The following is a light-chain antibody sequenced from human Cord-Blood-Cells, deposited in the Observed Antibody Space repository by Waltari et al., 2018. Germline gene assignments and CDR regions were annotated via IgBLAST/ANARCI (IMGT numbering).Light chain of an antibody. CDR1: SSDVGGYNY. J-gene: IGLJ2*01. Sequence: QSALTQPPSASGSPGQSVTISCTGTSSDVGGYNYVSWYQQHPGKAPKLMSYEVSKRPSGVPDPFAGSKSGNTASLTVSGLQAEDEADYYCSSYAGSNKLVFGGGTKLTVL. CDR2: EVS. CDR3: SSYAGSNKLV. V-gene: IGLV2-8*01.